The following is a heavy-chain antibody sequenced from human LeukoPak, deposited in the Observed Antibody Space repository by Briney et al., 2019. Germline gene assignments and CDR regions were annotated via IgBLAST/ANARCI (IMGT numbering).Heavy chain of an antibody. V-gene: IGHV3-66*01. D-gene: IGHD3-10*01. CDR3: ARDMASLDAFDI. J-gene: IGHJ3*02. CDR1: GFTVSSNY. CDR2: IYSGGST. Sequence: GGSLRLSCAASGFTVSSNYMSWVRQAQGKGLEWVSVIYSGGSTYYADSVKGRFTISRDNSKNTLYLQMNSLRAEDTAVYYCARDMASLDAFDIWGQGTMVTVSS.